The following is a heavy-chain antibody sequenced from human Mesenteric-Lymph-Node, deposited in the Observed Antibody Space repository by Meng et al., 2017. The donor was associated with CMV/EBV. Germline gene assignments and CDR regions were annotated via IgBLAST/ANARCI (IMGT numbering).Heavy chain of an antibody. CDR1: GYSFTTFG. Sequence: ASAMVSCKASGYSFTTFGISWVRQAPGQGLEWMGWISTNTGNTNYAQRLQGRVTMTTDTSTSTAYMELRSLRSDDTAVYFCARINGNTRGWFDPWGQGTRVTVSS. V-gene: IGHV1-18*01. J-gene: IGHJ5*02. CDR2: ISTNTGNT. D-gene: IGHD1-1*01. CDR3: ARINGNTRGWFDP.